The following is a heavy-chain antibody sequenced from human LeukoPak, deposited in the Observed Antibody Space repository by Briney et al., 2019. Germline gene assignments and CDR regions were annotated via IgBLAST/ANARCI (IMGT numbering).Heavy chain of an antibody. CDR1: GYTFTTYG. D-gene: IGHD1-26*01. CDR3: ARDTGSNFFDP. Sequence: ASVKVSCRASGYTFTTYGIIWVRQAPGQGLEWMGWISTYNAKTKYAQNLQGRVAMTTDTTTSTVYMELRSLTSDDTAVYYCARDTGSNFFDPWGQGTLVTVAS. J-gene: IGHJ5*02. CDR2: ISTYNAKT. V-gene: IGHV1-18*01.